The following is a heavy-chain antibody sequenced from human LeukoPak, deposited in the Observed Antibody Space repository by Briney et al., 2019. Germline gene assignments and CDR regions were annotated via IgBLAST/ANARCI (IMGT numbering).Heavy chain of an antibody. V-gene: IGHV4-34*01. CDR1: GGSFSDYY. J-gene: IGHJ6*03. CDR3: ARRVKVSYVGSLGEDKDYYYMDV. D-gene: IGHD3-16*01. CDR2: VSHSGGT. Sequence: PSETLSLTCAVYGGSFSDYYWSWIRQSPGKGLEWIGEVSHSGGTNYNPSLKSRVTISVDTSKKQFSLRLTSVTAADTAVYFCARRVKVSYVGSLGEDKDYYYMDVWGKGTTVTVSS.